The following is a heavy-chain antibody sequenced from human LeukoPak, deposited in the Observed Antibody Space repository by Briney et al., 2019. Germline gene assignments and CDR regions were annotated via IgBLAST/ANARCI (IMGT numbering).Heavy chain of an antibody. CDR2: IWHDGSKK. CDR3: VRGDYSTFSDY. V-gene: IGHV3-33*01. Sequence: GGSLRLSCVGSGFTSSDFAIHWVRQPPGMGLEWLTVIWHDGSKKYYGDSVKGRFTVSRDNSKNTVYLQMNGLRVEDTAIYYCVRGDYSTFSDYWGPGTRLIVSS. J-gene: IGHJ4*02. D-gene: IGHD4-4*01. CDR1: GFTSSDFA.